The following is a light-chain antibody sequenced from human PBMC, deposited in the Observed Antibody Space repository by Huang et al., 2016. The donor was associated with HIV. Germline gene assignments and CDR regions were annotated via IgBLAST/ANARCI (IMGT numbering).Light chain of an antibody. V-gene: IGKV1-NL1*01. CDR3: HHYYATPIT. CDR2: LSS. Sequence: DIQMTQSPSSLSASVGDTVTITCRASQDISHSLAWYQQRPGKAPKLLLYLSSRLESGVPSRFSGSGSGTDYTLTISSLQPEDFATYYCHHYYATPITFGQGTRLEIK. CDR1: QDISHS. J-gene: IGKJ5*01.